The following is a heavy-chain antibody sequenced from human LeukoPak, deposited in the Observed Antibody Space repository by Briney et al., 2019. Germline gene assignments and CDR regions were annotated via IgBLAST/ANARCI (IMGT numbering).Heavy chain of an antibody. Sequence: PGRSLRLSCAASGFTFSSYWMTWVRQAPGKGLEWVANIKQDGSERNYVDSVKGRFTISRDNAQNSLYLQMNTLRDEDTAVYYCATGAGCGYWGQGTLVTVSS. CDR3: ATGAGCGY. CDR2: IKQDGSER. V-gene: IGHV3-7*03. J-gene: IGHJ4*02. D-gene: IGHD6-19*01. CDR1: GFTFSSYW.